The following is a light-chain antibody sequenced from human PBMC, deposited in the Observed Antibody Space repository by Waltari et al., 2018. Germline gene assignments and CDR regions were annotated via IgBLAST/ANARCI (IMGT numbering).Light chain of an antibody. J-gene: IGLJ2*01. CDR3: TSYTSTNTVI. CDR1: SSDLGGYNY. Sequence: QSVLTQPASVSGSPGPSLTISCTGTSSDLGGYNYVSRYQPHPGKAPKLIIYDVARWPSGVSHRFSGSKSGNTASLTISGLQAEDEAHYYCTSYTSTNTVIFGGGTKVTVL. CDR2: DVA. V-gene: IGLV2-14*03.